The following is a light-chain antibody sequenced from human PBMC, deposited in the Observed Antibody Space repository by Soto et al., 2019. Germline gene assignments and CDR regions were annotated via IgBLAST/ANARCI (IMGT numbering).Light chain of an antibody. V-gene: IGKV2-28*01. J-gene: IGKJ4*01. CDR3: MQALQTPGLT. Sequence: DIVMTQSLLSLPVTPGEPASISCRSSQSLLHSNGYNYLDWYLQKPGQSPQLLIYLGSNRASGVPDRFSGSGSGTDFTLKISRVEAEDVGVYYCMQALQTPGLTFGGGTKVEIK. CDR1: QSLLHSNGYNY. CDR2: LGS.